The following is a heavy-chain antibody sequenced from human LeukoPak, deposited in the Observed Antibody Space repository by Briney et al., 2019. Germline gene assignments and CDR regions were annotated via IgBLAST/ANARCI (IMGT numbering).Heavy chain of an antibody. D-gene: IGHD6-13*01. CDR3: ARVVSSSNWYGSLDY. J-gene: IGHJ4*02. V-gene: IGHV4-59*01. Sequence: SETLSLTCTVSGGSISSYYWSWIRQPPGKGLEWIGYIYYSGSTNYNPSLKSRVTISVDTSKNQFSLKLSSVTAADTAVYYCARVVSSSNWYGSLDYWGQGTLVTVSS. CDR1: GGSISSYY. CDR2: IYYSGST.